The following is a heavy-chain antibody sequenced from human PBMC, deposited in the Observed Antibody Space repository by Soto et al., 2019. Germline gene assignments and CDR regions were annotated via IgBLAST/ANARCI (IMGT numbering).Heavy chain of an antibody. Sequence: GGSLRLSCAASGFTFSSYWMHWVRQAPGKGLVWVSRINSDGSSTSYADSVKGRFTISRDNAKNTLYLQMNSLRAEDTAVYYCAKQQQQLVSFFDYWGQGTLVTVSS. D-gene: IGHD6-13*01. J-gene: IGHJ4*02. CDR3: AKQQQQLVSFFDY. CDR1: GFTFSSYW. V-gene: IGHV3-74*01. CDR2: INSDGSST.